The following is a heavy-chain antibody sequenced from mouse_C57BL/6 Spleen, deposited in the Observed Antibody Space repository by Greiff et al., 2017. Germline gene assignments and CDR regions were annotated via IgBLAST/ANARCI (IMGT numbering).Heavy chain of an antibody. V-gene: IGHV3-6*01. CDR1: GYSITSGYY. CDR2: ISYDGSN. D-gene: IGHD1-1*01. J-gene: IGHJ4*01. Sequence: EVQLVESGPGLVKPSQSLSLTCSVTGYSITSGYYWNWIRQFPGNKLEWMGYISYDGSNNYNPSLKNRISITRDTSKNQFFLKLNSVTTEDTATYYCARALYGAMDYWGQGTSVTVSS. CDR3: ARALYGAMDY.